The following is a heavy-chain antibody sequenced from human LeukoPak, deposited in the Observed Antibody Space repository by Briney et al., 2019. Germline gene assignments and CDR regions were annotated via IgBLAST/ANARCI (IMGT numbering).Heavy chain of an antibody. CDR3: ARDVAAAWGYFDY. V-gene: IGHV3-53*01. CDR2: IYSGGST. J-gene: IGHJ4*02. Sequence: GGSLRLSCAASGFTVSSNYMSWVRQAPGKGLEWVSVIYSGGSTYYADSVKGRFTISRDNSKNTLYLQMNSLRAEDTAVYYCARDVAAAWGYFDYWGQGTLATVSS. D-gene: IGHD3-16*01. CDR1: GFTVSSNY.